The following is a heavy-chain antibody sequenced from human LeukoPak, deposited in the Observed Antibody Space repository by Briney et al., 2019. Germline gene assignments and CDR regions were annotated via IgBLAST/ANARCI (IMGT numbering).Heavy chain of an antibody. J-gene: IGHJ5*02. CDR2: INSDGRGT. CDR3: ARDLDQFGELFAA. V-gene: IGHV3-74*01. Sequence: GGSLRLSCAASGFTFSSYWMHWVRQAPGKGLGGVARINSDGRGTNYADSVKGGFTISRDNAKNTLYLQMNSLRAEDTAVYYCARDLDQFGELFAAWGQGTLVTVSS. D-gene: IGHD3-10*01. CDR1: GFTFSSYW.